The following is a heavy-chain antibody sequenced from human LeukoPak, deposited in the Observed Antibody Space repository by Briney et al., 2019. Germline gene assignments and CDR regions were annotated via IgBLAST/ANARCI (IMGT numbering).Heavy chain of an antibody. CDR2: IIPIFGTA. CDR3: ARDILTGYYRDWFDP. V-gene: IGHV1-69*13. D-gene: IGHD3-9*01. Sequence: SVKVSFKASGGTFSIYAISWVRQAPGQGLEWMGGIIPIFGTANYAQKFQGRVTITADESTSTAYMELSSLRSEDTAVYYCARDILTGYYRDWFDPWGQGTLVTVSS. CDR1: GGTFSIYA. J-gene: IGHJ5*02.